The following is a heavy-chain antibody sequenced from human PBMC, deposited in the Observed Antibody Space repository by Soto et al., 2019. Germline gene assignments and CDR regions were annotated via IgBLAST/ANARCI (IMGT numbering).Heavy chain of an antibody. D-gene: IGHD2-8*01. CDR2: IYHSGST. CDR1: GGSISSGGYS. Sequence: PSETLSLTCAVSGGSISSGGYSWSWIRQPPGKGLEWIGYIYHSGSTYYNPYLKSRVTISVDRSKNQFSLKLSSVTAADTAVYYCARAGTAVYATYYFDYWGQGTLVTVSS. V-gene: IGHV4-30-2*01. CDR3: ARAGTAVYATYYFDY. J-gene: IGHJ4*02.